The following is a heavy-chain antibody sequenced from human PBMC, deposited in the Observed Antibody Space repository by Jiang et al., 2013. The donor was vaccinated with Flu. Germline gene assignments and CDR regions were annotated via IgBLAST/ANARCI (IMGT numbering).Heavy chain of an antibody. CDR2: TYYRSKWYN. Sequence: SQTLSLTCAISGDSVSSNSAAWNWIRQSPSRGLEWLGRTYYRSKWYNDYAVSVKSRITINPDTSKNQFSLQLNSVTPEDTAVYYCARVLLEYCGGDCYYYYGMDVWGQGTTVTVSS. J-gene: IGHJ6*02. CDR1: GDSVSSNSAA. D-gene: IGHD2-21*01. V-gene: IGHV6-1*01. CDR3: ARVLLEYCGGDCYYYYGMDV.